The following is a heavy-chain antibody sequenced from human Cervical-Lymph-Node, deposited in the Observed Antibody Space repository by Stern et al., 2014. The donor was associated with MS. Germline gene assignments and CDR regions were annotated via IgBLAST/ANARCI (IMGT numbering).Heavy chain of an antibody. J-gene: IGHJ4*02. D-gene: IGHD6-19*01. CDR3: ASTVHLSSGWYDPFDY. CDR2: INPNSGDT. CDR1: GYIFTGYY. V-gene: IGHV1-2*06. Sequence: QVQLVQSGAEVKKPGASVKVSCKTSGYIFTGYYIHWLRQAPGKGLEWMGRINPNSGDTNYAPAFQGRVTMTRDTSISTAHMELNRLRSADTAVYYCASTVHLSSGWYDPFDYWGQGSLVTVSS.